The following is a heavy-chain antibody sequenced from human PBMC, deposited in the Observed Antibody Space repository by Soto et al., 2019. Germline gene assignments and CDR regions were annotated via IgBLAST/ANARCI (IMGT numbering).Heavy chain of an antibody. CDR3: ARGPTPYFNDY. Sequence: QVQLVQSGAEVKKPGASVKVSCKASGYTFTSYDINWVRQATGQGLEWMGWMNPNNNNTGYAQNFQDRVTITRNTSISTAYMELSSLGSEDTAVYSCARGPTPYFNDYWGQGTLVTVSS. J-gene: IGHJ4*02. D-gene: IGHD2-8*01. CDR1: GYTFTSYD. CDR2: MNPNNNNT. V-gene: IGHV1-8*01.